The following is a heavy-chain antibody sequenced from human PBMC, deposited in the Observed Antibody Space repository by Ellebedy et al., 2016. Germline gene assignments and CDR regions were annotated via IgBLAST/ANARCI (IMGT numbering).Heavy chain of an antibody. V-gene: IGHV4-61*08. D-gene: IGHD6-13*01. Sequence: SETLSLXXTVSGGSISSGGYYWSWIRQHPGKGLEWIGYIYYSGSTNYNPSLKSRVTMSVDTSKNQFSLKLSSVTAADTAVYYCAREGPDSSWTYYFDYWGQGTLVTVSS. CDR3: AREGPDSSWTYYFDY. J-gene: IGHJ4*02. CDR1: GGSISSGGYY. CDR2: IYYSGST.